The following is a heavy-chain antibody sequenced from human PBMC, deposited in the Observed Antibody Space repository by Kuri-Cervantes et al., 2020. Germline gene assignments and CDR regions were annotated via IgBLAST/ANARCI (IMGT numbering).Heavy chain of an antibody. J-gene: IGHJ4*02. D-gene: IGHD3-3*01. CDR3: ARDPTILGVVITNFEH. Sequence: GESLKISCAASGFTFNGYAMHWVRQAQGKGLEWVAVISYDANNNYYRDSVKGRFTISRDNSKNTLYLQMNILRAEDTAVYYCARDPTILGVVITNFEHWGQGTLVTVSS. V-gene: IGHV3-30-3*01. CDR2: ISYDANNN. CDR1: GFTFNGYA.